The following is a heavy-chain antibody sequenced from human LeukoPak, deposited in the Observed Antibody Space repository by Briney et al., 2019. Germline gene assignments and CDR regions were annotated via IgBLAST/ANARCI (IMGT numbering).Heavy chain of an antibody. CDR1: GGLLSSHP. V-gene: IGHV4-34*12. D-gene: IGHD3-10*01. CDR2: IIHSGST. CDR3: ERGSPGY. Sequence: PSETLSLTCAVYGGLLSSHPYIWPRQPPGKGLEWIGQIIHSGSTKYNPSLNGRVTMSVDTSKNQFSLKLTSVTAADTAVYYCERGSPGYCGQGTLVSVSS. J-gene: IGHJ4*02.